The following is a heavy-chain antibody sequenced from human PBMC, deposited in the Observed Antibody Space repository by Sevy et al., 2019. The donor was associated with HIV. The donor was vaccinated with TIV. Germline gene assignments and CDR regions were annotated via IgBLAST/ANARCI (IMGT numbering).Heavy chain of an antibody. Sequence: SETLSLTCAVSGGSISSSSHYWVWIRQPPGKGLEWIGNIYYSGSTYYNPSLKSRVTISVDTSKNRFSLKLTSVTAADTAGYYCARLGATRFYFDYWGQGTPVTVSS. CDR1: GGSISSSSHY. J-gene: IGHJ4*02. CDR2: IYYSGST. V-gene: IGHV4-39*01. D-gene: IGHD3-10*01. CDR3: ARLGATRFYFDY.